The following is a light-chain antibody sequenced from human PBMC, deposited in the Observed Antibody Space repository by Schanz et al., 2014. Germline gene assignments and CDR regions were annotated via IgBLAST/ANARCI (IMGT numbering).Light chain of an antibody. Sequence: DIQMTPSPSSVTASVGDRVTITCRASQDIAIWLAWYQQSPGKAPKLLISAASGLQSGVPSRFSGSGSGSEFTLTISSLQPVDFATYYCQQYDSYPRTFGQGTKVEIK. J-gene: IGKJ1*01. CDR2: AAS. CDR3: QQYDSYPRT. V-gene: IGKV1D-16*01. CDR1: QDIAIW.